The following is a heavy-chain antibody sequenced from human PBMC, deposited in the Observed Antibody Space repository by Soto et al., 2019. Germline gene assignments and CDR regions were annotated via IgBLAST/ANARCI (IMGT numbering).Heavy chain of an antibody. J-gene: IGHJ6*02. CDR2: IYYSGST. CDR1: GGSISSYY. CDR3: ARAVRWLPNYGMDV. V-gene: IGHV4-59*01. D-gene: IGHD5-12*01. Sequence: QVQLQESGPGLVKPSETLSLTCTVSGGSISSYYWSWIRQPPGKGLEWIGYIYYSGSTNYNPSLKSRVTISVDTSKNQFSLKLSSVTAADTAVYYCARAVRWLPNYGMDVWGQGTTVTVSS.